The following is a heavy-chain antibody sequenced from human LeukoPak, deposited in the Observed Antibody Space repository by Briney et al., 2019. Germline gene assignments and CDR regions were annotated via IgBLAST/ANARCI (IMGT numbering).Heavy chain of an antibody. V-gene: IGHV1-18*01. CDR2: ISAYNGNT. D-gene: IGHD3-10*01. J-gene: IGHJ5*02. CDR1: GYTFTSYG. Sequence: ASVKVSCKASGYTFTSYGISWVRQAPGQRLEWMGWISAYNGNTNYAQKLQGRVTMTTDTSTSTAYMELRSLRSDDTAVYYCARANMVRGVGSFFDRNWFDPWGQGTLVTVSS. CDR3: ARANMVRGVGSFFDRNWFDP.